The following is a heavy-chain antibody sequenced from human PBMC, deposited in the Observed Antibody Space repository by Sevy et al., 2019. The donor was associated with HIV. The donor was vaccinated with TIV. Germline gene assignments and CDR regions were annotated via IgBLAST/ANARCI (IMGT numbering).Heavy chain of an antibody. J-gene: IGHJ3*02. V-gene: IGHV3-53*01. D-gene: IGHD3-22*01. Sequence: GGSLRLSCAASGFTVSSNYMSWVRQAPGKGLEWVSVIYSGVSTYYADSVKGRFTISRDNSKNTLYLQMNSLRAEDTAVYYCASVSVYYYDSSGYYTTGNAFDIWGQGTMVTVSS. CDR1: GFTVSSNY. CDR3: ASVSVYYYDSSGYYTTGNAFDI. CDR2: IYSGVST.